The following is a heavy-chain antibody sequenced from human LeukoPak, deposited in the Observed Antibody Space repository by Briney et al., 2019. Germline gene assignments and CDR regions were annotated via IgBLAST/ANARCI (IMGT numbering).Heavy chain of an antibody. D-gene: IGHD3-10*01. CDR2: INPNSGGT. V-gene: IGHV1-2*02. J-gene: IGHJ4*02. CDR1: GYTFIGHY. CDR3: ASEVAYYYGSGSYYSVY. Sequence: ASVKVSCKASGYTFIGHYIHWVRQAPGQGLEWMGWINPNSGGTNYAQKFQGRVTMTRDTSISTAYMELSRLRSDDTAVYYCASEVAYYYGSGSYYSVYWGQGTLVTVSS.